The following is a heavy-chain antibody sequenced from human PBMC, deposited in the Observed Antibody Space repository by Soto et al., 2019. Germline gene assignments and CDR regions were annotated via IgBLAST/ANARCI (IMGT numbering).Heavy chain of an antibody. CDR2: IIPMFGTA. J-gene: IGHJ4*02. D-gene: IGHD3-22*01. CDR3: ARSRANYYDSRGYYYSAFDY. Sequence: QVQLVQSGAEVKKPGSSVKVSCKTSGGTFSSYAISWVRQAPGQGLEWMGGIIPMFGTANYAQKFQGRVTITADESTSTDYMELSSLRSEYTAVYYWARSRANYYDSRGYYYSAFDYWGQGTLVTVSS. CDR1: GGTFSSYA. V-gene: IGHV1-69*12.